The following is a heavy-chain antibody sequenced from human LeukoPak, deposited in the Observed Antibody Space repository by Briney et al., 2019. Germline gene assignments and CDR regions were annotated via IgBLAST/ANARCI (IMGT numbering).Heavy chain of an antibody. Sequence: SETLSLTCAVSGYSISSGYYWGWIRQPPGKGLEWIGSIYHSGSTYYNPSLKSRVTISVDTSKNQFSLKLSSVTAADTAVYYCARGIVVPAAMGFDPWGQGTLVTVSS. CDR1: GYSISSGYY. CDR3: ARGIVVPAAMGFDP. D-gene: IGHD2-2*01. J-gene: IGHJ5*02. CDR2: IYHSGST. V-gene: IGHV4-38-2*01.